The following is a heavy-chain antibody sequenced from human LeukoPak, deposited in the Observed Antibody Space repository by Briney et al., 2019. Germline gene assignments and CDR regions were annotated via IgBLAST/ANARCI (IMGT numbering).Heavy chain of an antibody. CDR3: ARTAAAGDY. Sequence: GASVKVSCKASGGTFSSYAISWVRQAPGQGLEWMGIINPSGGSTSYAQKFQGRVTMTRDTSTSTVYMELSSLRSEDTAVYYCARTAAAGDYWGQGTLVTVSS. CDR1: GGTFSSYA. J-gene: IGHJ4*02. D-gene: IGHD6-13*01. V-gene: IGHV1-46*01. CDR2: INPSGGST.